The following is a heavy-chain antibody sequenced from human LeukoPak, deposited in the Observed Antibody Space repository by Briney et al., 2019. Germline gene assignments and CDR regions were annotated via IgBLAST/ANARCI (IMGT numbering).Heavy chain of an antibody. CDR1: GYTFTSYA. J-gene: IGHJ3*02. CDR3: ASVKYSRGAFDI. D-gene: IGHD6-6*01. Sequence: ASVKVSCKASGYTFTSYAMHWVRQAPGQRLEWMGWINAGNGNTKYPQKLQGRVTITRDTPASTAYMELSSLRSEDTAVYYCASVKYSRGAFDIWGQGTMVTVSS. V-gene: IGHV1-3*01. CDR2: INAGNGNT.